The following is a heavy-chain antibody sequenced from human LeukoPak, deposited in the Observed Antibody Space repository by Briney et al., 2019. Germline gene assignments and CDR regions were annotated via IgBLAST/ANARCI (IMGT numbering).Heavy chain of an antibody. D-gene: IGHD3/OR15-3a*01. J-gene: IGHJ5*02. CDR3: ARQRGASRTVNWFDP. CDR2: IYPDDSDT. Sequence: GESLKISCETSGYSFTTYWIGWVRQRPGTGLEWVGAIYPDDSDTRYSPSFQGQVAISADRSIRTAYLKWNSLKASDAAMYYCARQRGASRTVNWFDPWGQGTLVTVSS. V-gene: IGHV5-51*01. CDR1: GYSFTTYW.